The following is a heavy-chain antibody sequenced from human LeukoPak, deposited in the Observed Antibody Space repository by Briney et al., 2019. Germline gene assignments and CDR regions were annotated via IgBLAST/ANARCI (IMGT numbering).Heavy chain of an antibody. Sequence: PSETLSLTCTVSGGSISSGDYYWSWIRQPSGKGLEWIGYIYYSGSTYYNPSLKSRVTISVDTSKNQFSLKLSSVTAADTAVYYCARASFIAARPGRGMDVWGQGTTVTVSS. J-gene: IGHJ6*02. V-gene: IGHV4-30-4*01. CDR3: ARASFIAARPGRGMDV. D-gene: IGHD6-6*01. CDR2: IYYSGST. CDR1: GGSISSGDYY.